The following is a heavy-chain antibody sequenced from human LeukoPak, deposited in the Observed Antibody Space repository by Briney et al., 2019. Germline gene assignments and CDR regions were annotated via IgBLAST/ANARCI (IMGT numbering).Heavy chain of an antibody. CDR2: ISGSGGST. CDR3: TTSNFGFPFDY. J-gene: IGHJ4*02. CDR1: GFTFSSYA. Sequence: GGSLRLSCAASGFTFSSYAMSWVRQAPGKGLEWVSAISGSGGSTYYADSVKGRFTISRDNSKNTLYLQMNSLRAEDTAVYYCTTSNFGFPFDYWGQGTLVTVSS. D-gene: IGHD3-3*01. V-gene: IGHV3-23*01.